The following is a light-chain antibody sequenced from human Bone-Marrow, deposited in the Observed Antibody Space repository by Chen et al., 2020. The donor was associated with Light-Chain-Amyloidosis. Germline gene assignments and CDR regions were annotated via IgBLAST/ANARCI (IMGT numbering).Light chain of an antibody. Sequence: YALTQPPSVPLSPGQRARITCSGDDLPTKYAYWYQQKPGQAPVLVIHRDTERPSGISERFSGSSSGTTATLTISGVQAEDEADYHCQSADSSGTYEVIFGGGTKLTVL. CDR2: RDT. V-gene: IGLV3-25*03. CDR1: DLPTKY. J-gene: IGLJ2*01. CDR3: QSADSSGTYEVI.